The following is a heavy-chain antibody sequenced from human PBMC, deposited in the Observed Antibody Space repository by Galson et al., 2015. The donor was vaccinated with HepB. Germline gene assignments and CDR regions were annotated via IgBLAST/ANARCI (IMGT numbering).Heavy chain of an antibody. CDR3: AKVRPLLDY. CDR2: ITDSGDRT. J-gene: IGHJ4*02. D-gene: IGHD5/OR15-5a*01. CDR1: GFTFRNYA. Sequence: SLRLSCAASGFTFRNYAMTWVRQAPGKGLEWVSTITDSGDRTYYADSVKGRFTISRDNSRNTLDLQMSNLRAEDTAIYYCAKVRPLLDYWGQGTLVTVSS. V-gene: IGHV3-23*01.